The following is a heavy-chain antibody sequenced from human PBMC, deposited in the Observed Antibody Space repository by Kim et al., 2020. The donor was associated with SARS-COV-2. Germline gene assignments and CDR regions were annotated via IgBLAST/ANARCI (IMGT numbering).Heavy chain of an antibody. CDR1: GGSISSSNW. D-gene: IGHD6-13*01. CDR2: IYHSGST. V-gene: IGHV4-4*02. CDR3: ARLYLFLYSSSWFDY. J-gene: IGHJ4*02. Sequence: SETLSLTCAVSGGSISSSNWWSWVRQPPGKGLEWIGEIYHSGSTNYNPSLKSRVTISVDKSKNQFSLKLSSVTAADTAVYYCARLYLFLYSSSWFDYWGQGTLVTVSS.